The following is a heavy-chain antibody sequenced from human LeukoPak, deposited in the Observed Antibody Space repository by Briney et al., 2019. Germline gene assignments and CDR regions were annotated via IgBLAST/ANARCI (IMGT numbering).Heavy chain of an antibody. CDR3: AREAYYYDSSGPRDAFDI. V-gene: IGHV3-66*01. CDR1: GFTVSSNY. Sequence: PGGSLRLSCAASGFTVSSNYMSWVRQAPGKGLEWVSVIYSGGSTYYADSVKGRFTISRDNSKNTLYLQMNSLRAEDTAVYYCAREAYYYDSSGPRDAFDIWAKGQWSPSLQ. J-gene: IGHJ3*02. D-gene: IGHD3-22*01. CDR2: IYSGGST.